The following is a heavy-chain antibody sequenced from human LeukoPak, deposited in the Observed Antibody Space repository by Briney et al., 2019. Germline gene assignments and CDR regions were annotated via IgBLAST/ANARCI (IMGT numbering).Heavy chain of an antibody. CDR2: ISSGSTYI. CDR3: ARDKLAYCGGDCYPDA. V-gene: IGHV3-21*01. Sequence: GGSLRLSCAASGFTLTNAWMNWVRQAPGRGLEWVSSISSGSTYIYYAGSVKGRFTISRDNGKNSLYLQMNSLRAEDTAVYYCARDKLAYCGGDCYPDAWGQGTLVTVSS. J-gene: IGHJ5*02. D-gene: IGHD2-21*02. CDR1: GFTLTNAW.